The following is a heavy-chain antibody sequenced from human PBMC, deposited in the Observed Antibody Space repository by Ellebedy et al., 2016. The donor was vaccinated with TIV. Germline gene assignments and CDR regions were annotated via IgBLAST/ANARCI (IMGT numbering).Heavy chain of an antibody. V-gene: IGHV1-18*04. CDR2: TSAYNGNT. CDR1: GYTFTSHG. CDR3: ARGGLGATTLTDY. Sequence: ASVKVSCKASGYTFTSHGISWVRQAPGQGLEWMGWTSAYNGNTDFAQKLQGRATMTTDTSTSTAYMELRSLRSDDTAVYYCARGGLGATTLTDYWGQGTLVTVSS. J-gene: IGHJ4*02. D-gene: IGHD1-26*01.